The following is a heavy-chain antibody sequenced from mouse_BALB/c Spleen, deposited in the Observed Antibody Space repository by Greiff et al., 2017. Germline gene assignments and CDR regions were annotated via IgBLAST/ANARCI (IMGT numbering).Heavy chain of an antibody. D-gene: IGHD2-14*01. CDR1: GFTFTDYY. CDR2: IRNKANGYTT. Sequence: EVNVVESGGGLVQPGGSLRLSCATSGFTFTDYYMSWVRQPPGKALEWLGFIRNKANGYTTEYSASVKGRFTISRDNSQSILYLQMNNLRAEDSATCYCARGVRGYFDSWGQGTTLTVSS. J-gene: IGHJ2*01. V-gene: IGHV7-3*02. CDR3: ARGVRGYFDS.